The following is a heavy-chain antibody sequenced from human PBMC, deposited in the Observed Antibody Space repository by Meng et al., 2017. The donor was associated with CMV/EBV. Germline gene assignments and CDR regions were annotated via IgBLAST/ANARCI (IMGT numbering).Heavy chain of an antibody. CDR1: GGSISSSSYY. CDR3: ARVNPNYYFYGMDV. Sequence: GSLRLSCTVSGGSISSSSYYWGWLRQPPGKGLEWVGTIYYSGSPYCNPSLQSRVTISVDTSKNQFSLKLSFVTAADTAVYYCARVNPNYYFYGMDVWGQGTTVTVSS. V-gene: IGHV4-39*07. CDR2: IYYSGSP. J-gene: IGHJ6*02.